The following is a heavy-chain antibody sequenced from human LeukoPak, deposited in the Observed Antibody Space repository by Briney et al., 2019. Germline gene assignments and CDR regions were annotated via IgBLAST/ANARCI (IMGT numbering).Heavy chain of an antibody. CDR1: GYTFTGYY. CDR2: INPNSGGT. Sequence: ASVKVSCKASGYTFTGYYMHWVRQPPGQGLEWMGRINPNSGGTNYAQKFQGRVTMTRDTSISTAYMELSRLRSDDTAVYYCARDASARYSYGSDYWGQGTLVTVSS. V-gene: IGHV1-2*06. CDR3: ARDASARYSYGSDY. D-gene: IGHD5-18*01. J-gene: IGHJ4*02.